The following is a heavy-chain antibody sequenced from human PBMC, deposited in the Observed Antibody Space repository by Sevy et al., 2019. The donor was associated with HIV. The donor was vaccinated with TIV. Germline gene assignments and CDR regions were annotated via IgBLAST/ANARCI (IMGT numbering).Heavy chain of an antibody. D-gene: IGHD6-13*01. Sequence: GGSLRLSCAASGFTFSSYAMHWVRQAPGKGLEWVAVISYDGSNKYYADSVKGRFTISRDNSKNTRYLQMNSLRAEDTAGYYCARAIAAASISGAFDIWGQGTMVTVSS. J-gene: IGHJ3*02. CDR3: ARAIAAASISGAFDI. V-gene: IGHV3-30-3*01. CDR1: GFTFSSYA. CDR2: ISYDGSNK.